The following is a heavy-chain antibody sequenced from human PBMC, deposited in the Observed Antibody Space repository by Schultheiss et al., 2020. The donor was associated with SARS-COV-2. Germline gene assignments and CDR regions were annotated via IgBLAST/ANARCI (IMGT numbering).Heavy chain of an antibody. CDR3: ARDICHYDFWSGNYNFYCYYCLDV. Sequence: GGSLRLSCAASGFTFSSYSMNWVRQAPGKGLEWVASISISSSYIYYGDSVKGRFTISRDNAKNSLYLQMNSLRAEDTAVYYCARDICHYDFWSGNYNFYCYYCLDVWGQGTMVTVSS. CDR1: GFTFSSYS. J-gene: IGHJ6*02. V-gene: IGHV3-21*01. D-gene: IGHD3-3*01. CDR2: ISISSSYI.